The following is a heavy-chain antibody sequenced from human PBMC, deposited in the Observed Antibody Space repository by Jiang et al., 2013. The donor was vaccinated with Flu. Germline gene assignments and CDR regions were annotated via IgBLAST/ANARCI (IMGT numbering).Heavy chain of an antibody. D-gene: IGHD6-6*01. CDR3: ASISSSSGVDY. Sequence: VSYISSSGSTIYYADSVKGRFTISRDNAKNSLYLQMNSLRAEDTAVYYCASISSSSGVDYWGQGTLVTVSS. CDR2: ISSSGSTI. V-gene: IGHV3-48*03. J-gene: IGHJ4*02.